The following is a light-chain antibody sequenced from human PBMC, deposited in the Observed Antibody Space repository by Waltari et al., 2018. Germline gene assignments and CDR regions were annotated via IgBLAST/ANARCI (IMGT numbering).Light chain of an antibody. CDR2: DVT. V-gene: IGLV2-23*02. J-gene: IGLJ2*01. Sequence: QSALTQPASVSGSPGQAITISCSGTNSDVGGYDYVSWYQHHPGKAPKLIIYDVTKGPSGVSNRFSCSKSGNTASLTISGLHAEDEADYYCSSYAGGNNLLFGGGTKVTVL. CDR1: NSDVGGYDY. CDR3: SSYAGGNNLL.